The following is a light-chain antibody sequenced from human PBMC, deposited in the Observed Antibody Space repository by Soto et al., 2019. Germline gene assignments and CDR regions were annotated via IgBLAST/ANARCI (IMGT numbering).Light chain of an antibody. J-gene: IGLJ1*01. Sequence: QSVLTQPPSVSAAPGQKVTISCSGSSSNIGNNYVSWYQQLPGTAPKLLIYENNKRPSGIPDRFSGSKSGTSATLGITGLQAGDEADYYCGTWDSSLSTALYDFGTGTKV. CDR3: GTWDSSLSTALYD. CDR1: SSNIGNNY. CDR2: ENN. V-gene: IGLV1-51*02.